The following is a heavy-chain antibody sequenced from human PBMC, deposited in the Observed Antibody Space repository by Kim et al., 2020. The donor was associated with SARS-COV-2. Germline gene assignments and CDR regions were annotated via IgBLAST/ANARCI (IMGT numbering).Heavy chain of an antibody. J-gene: IGHJ4*02. Sequence: PQHAQGFTGRFVFSLDTSVSTAYLQISSLKAEDTAVYYCARGGGLLPIDYWGQGTLVTVSS. CDR3: ARGGGLLPIDY. CDR2: P. D-gene: IGHD3-10*01. V-gene: IGHV7-4-1*02.